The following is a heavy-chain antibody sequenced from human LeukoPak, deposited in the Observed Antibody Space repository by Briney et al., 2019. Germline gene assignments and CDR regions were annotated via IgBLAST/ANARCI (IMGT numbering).Heavy chain of an antibody. J-gene: IGHJ4*02. Sequence: GGSLRLSCAASGFTVSSNYMSWVRQAPGKGLEWVSVIYSGGNTYYADSVKGRFTISRDSSENTPYLQMNSLRAEDTAVYYCARGRPYFDYWGQGTLVTVSS. CDR3: ARGRPYFDY. D-gene: IGHD2-21*01. CDR1: GFTVSSNY. V-gene: IGHV3-53*01. CDR2: IYSGGNT.